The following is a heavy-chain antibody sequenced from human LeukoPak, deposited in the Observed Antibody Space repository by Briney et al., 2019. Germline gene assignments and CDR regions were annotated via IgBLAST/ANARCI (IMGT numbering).Heavy chain of an antibody. V-gene: IGHV4-61*02. J-gene: IGHJ5*02. Sequence: PSQTLSLTCTVSGGSICSGSYYWSWIRQPAGKGLEWIGRIYTSGSTNYNPSLKSRVTISVDTSKNQFSLKLSSVTAADTAVYYCARGPISMVRGVMVPSWFDPWGQGTLVTVSS. CDR2: IYTSGST. CDR1: GGSICSGSYY. D-gene: IGHD3-10*01. CDR3: ARGPISMVRGVMVPSWFDP.